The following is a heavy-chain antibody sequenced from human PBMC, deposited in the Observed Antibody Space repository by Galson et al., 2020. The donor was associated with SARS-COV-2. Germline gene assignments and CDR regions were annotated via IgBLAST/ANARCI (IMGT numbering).Heavy chain of an antibody. CDR1: GYTFTSYD. Sequence: ASVKVSRKASGYTFTSYDINWVRQATGQGLEWMGWMNPNSGNTGYAQKFQGRVTMTRNTSISTAYMELSSLRSEDTAVYYCARVGSSWADWHFDLWGRGTLVTVSS. CDR2: MNPNSGNT. CDR3: ARVGSSWADWHFDL. J-gene: IGHJ2*01. V-gene: IGHV1-8*01. D-gene: IGHD6-13*01.